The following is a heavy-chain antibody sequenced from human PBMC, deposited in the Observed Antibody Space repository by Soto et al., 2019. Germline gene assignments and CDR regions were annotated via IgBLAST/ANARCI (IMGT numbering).Heavy chain of an antibody. V-gene: IGHV3-33*01. CDR2: IWYDGSNK. J-gene: IGHJ4*02. D-gene: IGHD2-15*01. CDR1: GFTFSSYC. CDR3: ARDIDCSGGSCYSAYFDY. Sequence: LRLSCAASGFTFSSYCMHWVRQAPGKGLEWVAVIWYDGSNKYYADSVKGRFTISRDNSKNTLYLQMNSLRAEDTAVYYCARDIDCSGGSCYSAYFDYWGQGTLVPVSS.